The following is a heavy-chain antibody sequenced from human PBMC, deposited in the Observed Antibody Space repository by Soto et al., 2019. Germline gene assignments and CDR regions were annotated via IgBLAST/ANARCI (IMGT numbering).Heavy chain of an antibody. V-gene: IGHV3-30*18. Sequence: GGSLRLSCAASGFTFNKYGIHWVRQAPGKGLEWVAVISHDGNNKYYGDSVKGRFTISRDNSKNTVYMQMSSLRGEDTAVYYCAKAQGIAEAGTVFGFFDYWGQGTLVTVSS. D-gene: IGHD6-13*01. J-gene: IGHJ4*02. CDR3: AKAQGIAEAGTVFGFFDY. CDR2: ISHDGNNK. CDR1: GFTFNKYG.